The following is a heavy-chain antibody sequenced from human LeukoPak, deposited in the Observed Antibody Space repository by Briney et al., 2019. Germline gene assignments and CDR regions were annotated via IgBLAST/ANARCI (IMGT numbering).Heavy chain of an antibody. CDR1: GFTFTSSA. CDR2: IVVGSGNT. D-gene: IGHD6-19*01. V-gene: IGHV1-58*02. CDR3: EGDPKSSGWYGGGDY. Sequence: GTSVKVSCKASGFTFTSSAMQWVRQARGQRLKWIGWIVVGSGNTNYAQKFQERDTNTRDMSTRTAYMALSSLRSEDTAVYYCEGDPKSSGWYGGGDYWGQGTLVTVSS. J-gene: IGHJ4*02.